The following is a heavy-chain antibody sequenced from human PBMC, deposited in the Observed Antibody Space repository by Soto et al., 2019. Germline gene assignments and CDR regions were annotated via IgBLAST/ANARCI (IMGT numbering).Heavy chain of an antibody. CDR1: GGTFSSYA. V-gene: IGHV1-69*01. CDR2: IIPIFGTA. Sequence: QVQLVQSGAEVKKPGSSVKVSCKASGGTFSSYAISWVRQAPGHGLEWMGGIIPIFGTANYAQKFQGRVTITADESTSPAYMALSSLRAEDTAVYYCARDVVMCSSTSCYRYFDYWGQGTLVTVSS. CDR3: ARDVVMCSSTSCYRYFDY. D-gene: IGHD2-2*02. J-gene: IGHJ4*02.